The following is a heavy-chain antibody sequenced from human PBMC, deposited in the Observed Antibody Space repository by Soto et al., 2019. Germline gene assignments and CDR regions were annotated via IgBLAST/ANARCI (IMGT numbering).Heavy chain of an antibody. CDR1: GYSFTSYW. V-gene: IGHV5-10-1*01. Sequence: PGESLKISCKGSGYSFTSYWISWVRQMPGKGLEWMGRIDPSDSYTNYSPSFQGHVTISADKSISTAYLQWSSLKASDTAMYYCARGEQQLVDSNYCGMDVWGQGTTVTVSS. D-gene: IGHD6-13*01. J-gene: IGHJ6*02. CDR2: IDPSDSYT. CDR3: ARGEQQLVDSNYCGMDV.